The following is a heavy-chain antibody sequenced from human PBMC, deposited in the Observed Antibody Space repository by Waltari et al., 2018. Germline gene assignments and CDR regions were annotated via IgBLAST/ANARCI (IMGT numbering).Heavy chain of an antibody. CDR2: ISSDGTNE. D-gene: IGHD6-13*01. V-gene: IGHV3-30*01. CDR1: GFTFSNFP. CDR3: AREVGSSWPLDY. Sequence: QVQLMESGGGVVHPGRSLRLSCAASGFTFSNFPIHWVRQAPGKGLEWVAVISSDGTNEHYADSVKGRLTISRDNSKNTLYLEMNSLRGDDTAVYFCAREVGSSWPLDYWGQGTLVTVSS. J-gene: IGHJ4*02.